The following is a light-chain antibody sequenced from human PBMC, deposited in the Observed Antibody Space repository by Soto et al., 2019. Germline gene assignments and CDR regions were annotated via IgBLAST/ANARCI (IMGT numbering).Light chain of an antibody. V-gene: IGKV1-5*01. CDR1: QSISSW. CDR2: DAS. CDR3: QQYNSYSKT. J-gene: IGKJ1*01. Sequence: DIQMTQSPSSLSASLGDRLTITCRASQSISSWLAWYQQKPGKAPKLLIFDASSLESGVPSRFSGSGSGTEFTLTISSLQPDDFATYHCQQYNSYSKTFGQGTKVDIK.